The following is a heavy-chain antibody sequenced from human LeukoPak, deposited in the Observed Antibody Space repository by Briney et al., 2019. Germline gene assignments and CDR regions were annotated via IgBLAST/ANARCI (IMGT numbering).Heavy chain of an antibody. CDR3: ARWGSWNDRWFDP. CDR2: IYHTGST. J-gene: IGHJ5*02. Sequence: PSETLSLTCTVSCRSISSYYWSWIRQPPGRGLEWIGYIYHTGSTNYDPSLKSRVTISVDTSKNQFSLKLSSVTAADTAVYYCARWGSWNDRWFDPWGQGILVTVSS. D-gene: IGHD1-1*01. CDR1: CRSISSYY. V-gene: IGHV4-59*08.